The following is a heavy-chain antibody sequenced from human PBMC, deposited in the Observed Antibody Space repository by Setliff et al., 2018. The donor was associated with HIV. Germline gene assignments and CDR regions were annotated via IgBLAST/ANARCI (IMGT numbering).Heavy chain of an antibody. CDR3: ARGVPGICSGGTCYLEY. CDR1: GFTFSSYG. V-gene: IGHV3-30*02. Sequence: GGSLSLSCAASGFTFSSYGMHWVRQAPGKGLEWVTFIRHDGINEDYRDSVKGRFSVSRDNSKNTVFLQMNSLRVEDTALYYCARGVPGICSGGTCYLEYWGQGALVTVSS. CDR2: IRHDGINE. J-gene: IGHJ4*02. D-gene: IGHD2-15*01.